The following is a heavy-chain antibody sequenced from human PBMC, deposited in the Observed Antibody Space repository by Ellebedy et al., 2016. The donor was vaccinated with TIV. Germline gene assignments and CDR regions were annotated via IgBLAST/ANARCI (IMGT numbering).Heavy chain of an antibody. CDR3: SRGWSTPDS. D-gene: IGHD2-15*01. V-gene: IGHV3-21*06. CDR2: IRSTGSDK. J-gene: IGHJ4*02. CDR1: GFTFSNYN. Sequence: GESLKISCVASGFTFSNYNMNWVRQSPGTGLEWVSSIRSTGSDKYYAESVKGRFTISRDNAQDTLFLQMNSLRAEDTAVYFCSRGWSTPDSWGQGTLVIVSS.